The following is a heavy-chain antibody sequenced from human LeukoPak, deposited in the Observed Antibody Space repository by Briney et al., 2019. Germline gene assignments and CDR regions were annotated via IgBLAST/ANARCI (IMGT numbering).Heavy chain of an antibody. Sequence: PGGSLRLSCAASGFTFSSYAMSWVRQAPGKGLEWVSVISGSGGSTYYADSVKGRFTISRDNSKNTLYLQMNGLRAEDTAVYYCAINIGSSWQYYFDYWGQGTLVTVSS. D-gene: IGHD6-13*01. J-gene: IGHJ4*02. CDR1: GFTFSSYA. CDR2: ISGSGGST. V-gene: IGHV3-23*01. CDR3: AINIGSSWQYYFDY.